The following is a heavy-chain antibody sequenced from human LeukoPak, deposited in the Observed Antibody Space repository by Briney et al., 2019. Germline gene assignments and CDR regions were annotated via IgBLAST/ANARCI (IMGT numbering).Heavy chain of an antibody. D-gene: IGHD4-23*01. CDR1: GGTFSSYA. CDR2: IIPIFGTA. CDR3: ARDQGVVNGYYYYYMDV. V-gene: IGHV1-69*05. J-gene: IGHJ6*03. Sequence: ASVKVSCKASGGTFSSYAINWVRQAPGQGPEWMGAIIPIFGTANYAQKFRGRVTITTDESTSTAHMELTSLRSEDTAVYYCARDQGVVNGYYYYYMDVWGEGTTVTVSS.